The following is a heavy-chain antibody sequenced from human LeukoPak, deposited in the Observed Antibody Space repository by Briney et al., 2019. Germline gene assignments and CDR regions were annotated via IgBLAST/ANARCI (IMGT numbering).Heavy chain of an antibody. J-gene: IGHJ3*02. V-gene: IGHV3-53*01. CDR1: GVTVSSNY. Sequence: GGSLRLSCAASGVTVSSNYMSWVRQAPGKGLEWVSVIYSGGSTYYADSVKGRFTISRDNSKNTLYLQMNSLRAEDTAVYYCARDPGTHDAFDIWGQGTMVTVSS. CDR2: IYSGGST. CDR3: ARDPGTHDAFDI. D-gene: IGHD6-13*01.